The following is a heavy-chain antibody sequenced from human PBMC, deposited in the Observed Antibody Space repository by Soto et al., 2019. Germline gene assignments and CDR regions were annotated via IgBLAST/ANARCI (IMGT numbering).Heavy chain of an antibody. CDR1: GSSISSGSYY. J-gene: IGHJ4*02. CDR3: ARDYMAVVD. CDR2: IYHSGST. D-gene: IGHD2-15*01. V-gene: IGHV4-31*03. Sequence: SETLSLTCTVSGSSISSGSYYWSWIRQHPGKGLEWIGYIYHSGSTYYNPSLKSRATISLDTSKNQFSLKLSSVTAADTAVYYCARDYMAVVDWGQGTLVTVSS.